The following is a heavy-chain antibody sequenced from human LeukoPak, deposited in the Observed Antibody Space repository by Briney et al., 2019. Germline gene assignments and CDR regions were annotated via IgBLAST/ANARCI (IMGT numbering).Heavy chain of an antibody. CDR2: INWNGGSR. CDR1: GFTFDDYG. CDR3: ARSRHSYDSSGFPHY. V-gene: IGHV3-20*04. Sequence: GGSLRLSCAASGFTFDDYGMSWVRQAPGKGLEWVSGINWNGGSRGYADSVKGRFTISRDNAKNSLYLQMNSLRAEDTALYYCARSRHSYDSSGFPHYWSQGTLVTVSS. D-gene: IGHD3-22*01. J-gene: IGHJ4*02.